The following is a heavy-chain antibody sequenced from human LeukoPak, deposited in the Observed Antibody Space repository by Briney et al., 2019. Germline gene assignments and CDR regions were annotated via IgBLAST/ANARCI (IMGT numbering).Heavy chain of an antibody. Sequence: PSETLSLTCTVSGGSISSSSYFWGWIRQPPGKGLKWIGTIYYSGTYYNPSLKSRVTISVDTSKNQFSLKLSSVTAADTAVYYCARLVGIAAHHFDYWGQGTLVTVSS. D-gene: IGHD6-25*01. CDR3: ARLVGIAAHHFDY. CDR1: GGSISSSSYF. CDR2: IYYSGT. V-gene: IGHV4-39*01. J-gene: IGHJ4*02.